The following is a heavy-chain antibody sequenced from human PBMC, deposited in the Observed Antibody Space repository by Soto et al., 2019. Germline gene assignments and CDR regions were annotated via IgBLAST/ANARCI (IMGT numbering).Heavy chain of an antibody. Sequence: DSGPTLVNPTQTLTLTCTFSGFSLSTSDVGVGWIRQPPGKALEWLAIIYWDDDKRYSPSLKSRLTITKDTSKNQVVLTVTNMDPVDTATYYCAHSKYSRSSFDYWGQGTLVTVPQ. J-gene: IGHJ4*02. D-gene: IGHD6-6*01. CDR2: IYWDDDK. CDR1: GFSLSTSDVG. V-gene: IGHV2-5*02. CDR3: AHSKYSRSSFDY.